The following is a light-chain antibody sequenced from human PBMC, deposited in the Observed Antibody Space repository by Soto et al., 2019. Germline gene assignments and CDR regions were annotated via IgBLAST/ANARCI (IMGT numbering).Light chain of an antibody. CDR2: EVS. Sequence: QSALTQPASVSGSPGQSITISCTGASSDVGNCNCVSWYQQHPGKAPKLMIYEVSNRPSGVSDRFSGSKAGNTASLTISGLQAEDEADYYCATWDDDVSGPVFGGGTQLTVL. CDR3: ATWDDDVSGPV. V-gene: IGLV2-14*01. J-gene: IGLJ3*02. CDR1: SSDVGNCNC.